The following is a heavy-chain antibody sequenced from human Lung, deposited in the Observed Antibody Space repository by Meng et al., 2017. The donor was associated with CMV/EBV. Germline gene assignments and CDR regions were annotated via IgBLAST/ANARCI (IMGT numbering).Heavy chain of an antibody. D-gene: IGHD6-19*01. CDR2: IYHSGST. V-gene: IGHV4-4*02. CDR3: ASFPPPGKQWLVTDY. CDR1: GGSSSSSNW. Sequence: PVTGEHWGPLSLTCALTGGSSSSSNWWSCVRQPPGKGLEWIGEIYHSGSTNYNPSLKSRVTISVDKSKNQFSLKLSSVTAADTAVYYCASFPPPGKQWLVTDYWGQGTLVTVSS. J-gene: IGHJ4*02.